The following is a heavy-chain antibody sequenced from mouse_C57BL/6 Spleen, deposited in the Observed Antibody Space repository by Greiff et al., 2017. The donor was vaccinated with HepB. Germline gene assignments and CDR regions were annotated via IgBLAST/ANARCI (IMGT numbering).Heavy chain of an antibody. J-gene: IGHJ2*01. Sequence: LQESGPELVKPGASVKISCKASGYAFSSSWMNWVKQRPGKGLEWIGRIYPGDGDTNYNGKFKGKATLTADKSSSTAYMQLSSLTSEDSAVYFCANGGSTFDYWGQGTTLTVSS. D-gene: IGHD1-1*01. CDR3: ANGGSTFDY. CDR1: GYAFSSSW. CDR2: IYPGDGDT. V-gene: IGHV1-82*01.